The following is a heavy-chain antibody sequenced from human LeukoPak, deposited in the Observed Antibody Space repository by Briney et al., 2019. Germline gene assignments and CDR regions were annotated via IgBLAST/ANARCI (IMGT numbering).Heavy chain of an antibody. Sequence: GGSLRLSCAASGFIFSDYSLNWVRQAPGKGLQWVSSVSSSSTYIYYADSVKGRFTISRDNAKNSLYLQMNSLRAEDTAVYYCVRRKTGTYHYDFWGQGTLVTDSS. D-gene: IGHD1-26*01. CDR2: VSSSSTYI. CDR3: VRRKTGTYHYDF. CDR1: GFIFSDYS. V-gene: IGHV3-21*06. J-gene: IGHJ4*02.